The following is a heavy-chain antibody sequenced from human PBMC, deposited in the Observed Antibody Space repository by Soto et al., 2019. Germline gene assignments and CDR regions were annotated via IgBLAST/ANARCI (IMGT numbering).Heavy chain of an antibody. CDR3: ARSEYSSSFYYMDV. CDR1: GGSISSYY. Sequence: SETLSLTCTVSGGSISSYYWSWIRQPPGKGLEWIGYIYYSGSTNYNPSLKSRVTISVDTSKNQFSLKLSSVTAADTAVYYCARSEYSSSFYYMDVWGKGTTVTVSS. J-gene: IGHJ6*03. CDR2: IYYSGST. D-gene: IGHD6-6*01. V-gene: IGHV4-59*01.